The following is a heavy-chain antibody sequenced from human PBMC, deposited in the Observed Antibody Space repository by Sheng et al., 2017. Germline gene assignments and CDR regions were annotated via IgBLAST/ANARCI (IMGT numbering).Heavy chain of an antibody. V-gene: IGHV3-7*01. CDR2: IKQDGSEK. Sequence: EVQLVESGGGLVQPGGSLRLSCAASGFTFSSYWMSWVRQAPGKGLEWVANIKQDGSEKYYVDSVKGRFTISRDNAKNSLYLQMNSLRAEDTAVYYCARDRGSSSWYYYYYYMDVWGKGTTVTVSS. J-gene: IGHJ6*03. D-gene: IGHD6-13*01. CDR3: ARDRGSSSWYYYYYYMDV. CDR1: GFTFSSYW.